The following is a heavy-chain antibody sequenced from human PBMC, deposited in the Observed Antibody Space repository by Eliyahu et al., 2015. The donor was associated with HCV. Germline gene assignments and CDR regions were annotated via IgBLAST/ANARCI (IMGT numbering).Heavy chain of an antibody. Sequence: LEWMGGFDPEDGETIYAQKFQGRVTMTEDTSTDTAYMELSSLRSXDTAVYYCATDLGAYYYDRPTYGMDVWGQGTTVTVSS. CDR3: ATDLGAYYYDRPTYGMDV. D-gene: IGHD3-22*01. J-gene: IGHJ6*02. V-gene: IGHV1-24*01. CDR2: FDPEDGET.